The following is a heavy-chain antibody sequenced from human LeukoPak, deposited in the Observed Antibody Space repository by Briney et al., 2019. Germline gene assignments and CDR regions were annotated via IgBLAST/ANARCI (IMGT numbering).Heavy chain of an antibody. CDR1: GGSFSGYY. CDR2: INHSGST. V-gene: IGHV4-34*01. J-gene: IGHJ5*02. D-gene: IGHD3-3*01. CDR3: ARGQAGITIDWFDT. Sequence: SETLSLTCAVYGGSFSGYYWSWIRQPPGKGLEWIGEINHSGSTNYNPSLKSRVTISVDTSKNQFSLKLSSVTAADTAVYYCARGQAGITIDWFDTWGQGTLVTVSS.